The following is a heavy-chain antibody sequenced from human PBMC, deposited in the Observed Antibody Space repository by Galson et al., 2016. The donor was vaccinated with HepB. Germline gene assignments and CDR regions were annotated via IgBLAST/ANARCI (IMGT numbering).Heavy chain of an antibody. CDR3: ARQAYYYDSSGYYTLALLDY. CDR2: IYPHDSDT. Sequence: QSGAEVKKPGESLKISCRGSGYTFTNYWIGWVRQMPGKRLEWMGNIYPHDSDTRYSPSFQGQVTIPADKSISTAYLQWSSLKASDTAMYYCARQAYYYDSSGYYTLALLDYWGQGTLVTVSS. V-gene: IGHV5-51*01. CDR1: GYTFTNYW. J-gene: IGHJ4*02. D-gene: IGHD3-22*01.